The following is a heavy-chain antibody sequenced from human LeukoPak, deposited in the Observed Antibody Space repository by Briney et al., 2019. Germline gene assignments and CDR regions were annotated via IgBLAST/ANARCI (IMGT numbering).Heavy chain of an antibody. CDR3: ARGLRPSDYDFWSGYSPADAFDI. D-gene: IGHD3-3*01. J-gene: IGHJ3*02. CDR1: GGTFSSYA. V-gene: IGHV1-69*13. CDR2: IIPIFGTA. Sequence: SVKVSCKASGGTFSSYAISWVRQAPGQGLEWMGGIIPIFGTANYAQKFQGRVTITADESTSTAYMELSSLRSEDTAVYYCARGLRPSDYDFWSGYSPADAFDIWGQGTTVTVSS.